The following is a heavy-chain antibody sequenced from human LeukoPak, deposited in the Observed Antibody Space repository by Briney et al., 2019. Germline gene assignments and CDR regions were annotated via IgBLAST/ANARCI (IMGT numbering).Heavy chain of an antibody. Sequence: SETLPLTCAVSGYSISSGYYWGWLRQPPGKGLEWTETIFHSGSTYYNRSLKSRVTISMDTSKNQLSLKVTSVTAADTAVYYCARVGNIIVIPTVHHWGQGTLVTVSS. CDR1: GYSISSGYY. V-gene: IGHV4-38-2*01. CDR2: IFHSGST. CDR3: ARVGNIIVIPTVHH. J-gene: IGHJ4*02. D-gene: IGHD2-2*01.